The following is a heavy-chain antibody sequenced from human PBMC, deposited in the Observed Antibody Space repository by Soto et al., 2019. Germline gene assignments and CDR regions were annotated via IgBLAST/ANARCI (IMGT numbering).Heavy chain of an antibody. J-gene: IGHJ4*02. D-gene: IGHD6-13*01. Sequence: SETLSLTCTVSSGPISTYYWNWIRQPPGKGPEWIGFIYYSGSTNYNPSLESRVTISVDTSKNQFSLKLTSVTAADTALYYCARSPRIAGSFDNWGQGILVTVSS. CDR3: ARSPRIAGSFDN. CDR1: SGPISTYY. V-gene: IGHV4-59*08. CDR2: IYYSGST.